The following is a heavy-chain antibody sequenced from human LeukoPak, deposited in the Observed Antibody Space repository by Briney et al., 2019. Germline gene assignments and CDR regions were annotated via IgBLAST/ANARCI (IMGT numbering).Heavy chain of an antibody. V-gene: IGHV4-59*11. D-gene: IGHD5-24*01. CDR1: GGSISSHY. Sequence: SGTLSLTCTVSGGSISSHYWSWIRQPPGKGLEWIGYIYYSGSTNYNPSLKSRVTISVDTSKNQFSLKLSSVTAADTAVYYCARDGYNSFDYWGQGTLVTVSS. CDR3: ARDGYNSFDY. J-gene: IGHJ4*02. CDR2: IYYSGST.